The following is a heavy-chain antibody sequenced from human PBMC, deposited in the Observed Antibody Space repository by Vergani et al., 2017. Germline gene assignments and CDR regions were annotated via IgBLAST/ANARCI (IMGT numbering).Heavy chain of an antibody. D-gene: IGHD3-9*01. V-gene: IGHV1-46*03. CDR1: GYTFRNYY. Sequence: QVQVVPSGAEVKKSGASVKVSCKTSGYTFRNYYMHWVRQAPGQGLEWMGIINPSGGHTNYAQKFQGRVTMTRDTSTSTVYMELSSLRSEDTAIYYCARGDYGILTGYRYWGQGTLVTVSA. CDR3: ARGDYGILTGYRY. CDR2: INPSGGHT. J-gene: IGHJ4*02.